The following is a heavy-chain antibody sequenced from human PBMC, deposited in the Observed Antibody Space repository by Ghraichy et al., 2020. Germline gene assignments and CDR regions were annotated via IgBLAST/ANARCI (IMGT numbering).Heavy chain of an antibody. J-gene: IGHJ5*02. CDR3: ARGLWFGELQGNWFDP. CDR1: GYTFTSYY. CDR2: INPSGGST. D-gene: IGHD3-10*01. Sequence: ASVKVPCKASGYTFTSYYMHWVRQAPGQGLEWMGIINPSGGSTSYAQKFQGRVTMTRDTSTSTVYMELSSLRSEDTAVYYCARGLWFGELQGNWFDPWGQGTLVTVSS. V-gene: IGHV1-46*01.